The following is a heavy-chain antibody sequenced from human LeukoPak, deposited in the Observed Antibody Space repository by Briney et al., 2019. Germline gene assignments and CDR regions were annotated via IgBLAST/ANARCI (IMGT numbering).Heavy chain of an antibody. CDR2: IYYSGST. CDR3: ARGGLRGYSYGQRFDY. D-gene: IGHD5-18*01. Sequence: SETLSLTCNVSGDSISTYYWSWIRQPPGKGLDWIGHIYYSGSTDYNPSLMSRVTLSVDTSKNQSSLRLSSVTAADTAVYYCARGGLRGYSYGQRFDYWGQGILVTVSS. V-gene: IGHV4-59*12. CDR1: GDSISTYY. J-gene: IGHJ4*02.